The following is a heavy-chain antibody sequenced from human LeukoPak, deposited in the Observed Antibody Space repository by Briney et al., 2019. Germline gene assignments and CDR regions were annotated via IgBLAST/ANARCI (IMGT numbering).Heavy chain of an antibody. CDR2: IYYTGST. D-gene: IGHD2-21*02. CDR1: GGSISSDSFY. J-gene: IGHJ4*02. V-gene: IGHV4-39*01. Sequence: SETLSLTCTVSGGSISSDSFYWGWIRQPPGKGPEWIATIYYTGSTYYFPSLKSRVTISADMSKNEFSLRLRSVSAADTAVYYCARLCSGGDCYFDYWGQGTLVTVSS. CDR3: ARLCSGGDCYFDY.